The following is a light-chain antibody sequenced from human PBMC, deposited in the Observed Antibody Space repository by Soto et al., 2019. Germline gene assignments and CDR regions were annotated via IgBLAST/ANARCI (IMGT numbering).Light chain of an antibody. CDR3: QQYGSSPWT. J-gene: IGKJ1*01. Sequence: EIALTQSPATLSLFPGEGATLSCLASQSLSSNFLAWYQQKPGQPPRLLIYGVSSRATGIPDRFSGSGSGTDFTLTISRLEPEDFAVYNCQQYGSSPWTFGQGTKVDIK. CDR1: QSLSSNF. V-gene: IGKV3-20*01. CDR2: GVS.